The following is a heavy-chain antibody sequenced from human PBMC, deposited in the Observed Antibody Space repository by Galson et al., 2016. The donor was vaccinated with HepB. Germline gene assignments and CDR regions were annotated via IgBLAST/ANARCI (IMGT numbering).Heavy chain of an antibody. J-gene: IGHJ3*01. CDR2: IYYSGNT. CDR3: ARGPPEGCNGGTCYLAAFDV. D-gene: IGHD2-15*01. CDR1: GHSVSTDFH. Sequence: TLSLTCDVSGHSVSTDFHWAWIRQPPGKGLEWIGYIYYSGNTYYNPSLESRISMSVDASKTQFSLRVTSVSAADTAVYYCARGPPEGCNGGTCYLAAFDVWGQGTLVTVSS. V-gene: IGHV4-30-4*08.